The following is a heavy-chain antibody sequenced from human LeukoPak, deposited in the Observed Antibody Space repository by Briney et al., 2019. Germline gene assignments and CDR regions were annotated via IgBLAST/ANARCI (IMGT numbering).Heavy chain of an antibody. V-gene: IGHV1-2*02. CDR3: ARGPQSGSGSYYSWFDP. J-gene: IGHJ5*02. CDR2: INPNSGGT. Sequence: GASVKVSRKASGYTFTGYYMHWVRQAPGQGLEWMGWINPNSGGTNYAQKFQGRVTMTRDTSISTAYMELSRLRSDDTAVYYCARGPQSGSGSYYSWFDPWGQGTLVTVSS. D-gene: IGHD3-10*01. CDR1: GYTFTGYY.